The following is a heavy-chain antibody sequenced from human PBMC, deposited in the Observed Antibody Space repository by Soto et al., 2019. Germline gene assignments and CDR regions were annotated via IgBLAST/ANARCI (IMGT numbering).Heavy chain of an antibody. D-gene: IGHD5-18*01. Sequence: ASVKVSCKASGYTFTGYYMHWVRQAPGQGLEWMGWINPNSGGTNYAQKFQGRVTMTRDTSISTAYMELSRLRSDDTAVYYCAGASRPRGYSYGSVGTAYDYWGQGTLVTSPQ. J-gene: IGHJ4*02. CDR1: GYTFTGYY. CDR3: AGASRPRGYSYGSVGTAYDY. V-gene: IGHV1-2*02. CDR2: INPNSGGT.